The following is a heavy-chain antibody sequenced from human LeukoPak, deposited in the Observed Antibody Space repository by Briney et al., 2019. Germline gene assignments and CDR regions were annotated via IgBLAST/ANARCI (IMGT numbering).Heavy chain of an antibody. J-gene: IGHJ4*02. D-gene: IGHD6-19*01. Sequence: ASVKVSCKASGYTFTSYGISWVRQAPGQGVEGMGWISAYNGNTNYAQKLQGRLTMTTDTSTSTAYMELRSLRSDDTAVYYCATRIAVAGFDYWGQGTLVTVSS. CDR3: ATRIAVAGFDY. CDR2: ISAYNGNT. V-gene: IGHV1-18*01. CDR1: GYTFTSYG.